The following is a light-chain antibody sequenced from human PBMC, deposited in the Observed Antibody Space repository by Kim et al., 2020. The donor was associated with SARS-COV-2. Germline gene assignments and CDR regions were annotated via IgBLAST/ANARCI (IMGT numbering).Light chain of an antibody. Sequence: QSALTQPRSVSGSPGQSVTISCTGTSSDVGGYNYVSWYQLHPDTAPKLMIYEVSDRPSGVPDRFSGSKSGNTASLTISGLQAEDEADYYCFSWTSSNTYVFGTGTKVTVL. CDR2: EVS. CDR3: FSWTSSNTYV. CDR1: SSDVGGYNY. V-gene: IGLV2-11*01. J-gene: IGLJ1*01.